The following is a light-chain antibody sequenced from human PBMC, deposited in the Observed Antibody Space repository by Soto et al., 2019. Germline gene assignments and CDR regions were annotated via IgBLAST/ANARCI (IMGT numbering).Light chain of an antibody. Sequence: DIQMTQSPSSLSASVGDSVTITCRASQGIGTSLVWYQQKPGKAPRLLIHGASTLQSGVPSRFSGSGSGTDFTLIISSLQPEDVAMYYCQKYNAAPLSFGGGTKVEIK. V-gene: IGKV1-27*01. CDR1: QGIGTS. J-gene: IGKJ4*01. CDR2: GAS. CDR3: QKYNAAPLS.